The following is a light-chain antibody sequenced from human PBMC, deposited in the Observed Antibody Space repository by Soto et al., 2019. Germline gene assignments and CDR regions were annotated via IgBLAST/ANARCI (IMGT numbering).Light chain of an antibody. CDR1: SSDVGGYGF. V-gene: IGLV2-14*01. Sequence: QSVLTQPASVSGSPGQSITISCTGTSSDVGGYGFVSWYQQHPGKAPKLMIYAVSNRPSGVSNRFSASKSGNTASLTISGLQAEDEADYYCSSYTSSSTRVFGTGTKLTVL. CDR2: AVS. J-gene: IGLJ1*01. CDR3: SSYTSSSTRV.